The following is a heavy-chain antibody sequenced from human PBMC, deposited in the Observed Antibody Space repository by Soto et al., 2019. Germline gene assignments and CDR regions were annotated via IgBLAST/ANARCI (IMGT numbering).Heavy chain of an antibody. CDR3: ARATGYSSSWYVY. Sequence: QVQLVESGGGVVQPGRSLRLSCAASGFTFSSYAMHWVRQAPGKGLEWVAVISYDGSNKYYADSVKGRFTISRDNSTNTLYLQMNSLRGEDTAVYYCARATGYSSSWYVYWGQGTLVTVSS. CDR1: GFTFSSYA. CDR2: ISYDGSNK. J-gene: IGHJ4*02. D-gene: IGHD6-13*01. V-gene: IGHV3-30-3*01.